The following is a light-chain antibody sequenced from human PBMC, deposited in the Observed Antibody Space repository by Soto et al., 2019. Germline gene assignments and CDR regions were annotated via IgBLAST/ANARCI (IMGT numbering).Light chain of an antibody. CDR3: QKYNSAPPT. J-gene: IGKJ1*01. V-gene: IGKV1-27*01. Sequence: TQLAREPPSLAAFGGKRATEPCRASQGISNYLAWYQQKPGKVPKLLIYAASTLQSGVPSRFSGSGSGTDFTLTISSLQPEDVATYYCQKYNSAPPTFGQGTKVDIK. CDR1: QGISNY. CDR2: AAS.